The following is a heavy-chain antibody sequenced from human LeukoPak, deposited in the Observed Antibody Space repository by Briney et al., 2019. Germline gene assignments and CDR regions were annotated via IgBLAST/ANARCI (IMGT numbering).Heavy chain of an antibody. Sequence: MAGGSLRLSCAASGFTVSNNYMSWVRQAPGKGLEWIGYIYHSGSTYYNPSLKCRVTISVDRSKNQFSLKLSSVTAADTAVYYCASPFYTPAIAFDIWGQGTMVTVSS. D-gene: IGHD2/OR15-2a*01. V-gene: IGHV4-4*02. J-gene: IGHJ3*02. CDR2: IYHSGST. CDR3: ASPFYTPAIAFDI. CDR1: GFTVSNNY.